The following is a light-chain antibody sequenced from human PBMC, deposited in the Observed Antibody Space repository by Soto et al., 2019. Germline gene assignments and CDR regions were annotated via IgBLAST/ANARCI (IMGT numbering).Light chain of an antibody. J-gene: IGKJ4*01. V-gene: IGKV1-9*01. CDR2: AAS. Sequence: DIQLTQSPSFLSASVGDRVTITCRASQGISSYLAWYQLKPGKAPKVLIYAASTLQSGVPSRFSGSGYGTEFTLTISSRQPEDFATYYCHQLNSYPLTFSGGTTVEI. CDR1: QGISSY. CDR3: HQLNSYPLT.